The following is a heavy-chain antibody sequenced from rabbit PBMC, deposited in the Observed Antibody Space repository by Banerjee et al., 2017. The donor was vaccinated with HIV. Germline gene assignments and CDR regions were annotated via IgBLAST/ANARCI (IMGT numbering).Heavy chain of an antibody. CDR2: IDTGSRGYT. V-gene: IGHV1S45*01. CDR3: ARGGGITYYGL. Sequence: QEQLVESGGDLVKPEGSLTLTCTASGFSYSTHYCICWVRQAPGKGLEWIACIDTGSRGYTWYASWAKGRFTISKTSSTTVTLQMTSLTAADTATYFCARGGGITYYGLWGPGTLVTVS. J-gene: IGHJ4*01. D-gene: IGHD8-1*01. CDR1: GFSYSTHYC.